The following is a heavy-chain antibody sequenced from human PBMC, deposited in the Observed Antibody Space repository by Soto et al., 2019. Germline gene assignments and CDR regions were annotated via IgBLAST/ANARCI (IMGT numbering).Heavy chain of an antibody. Sequence: QVQLVESGGGVVQPGRSLRLSCAVSGFTFSDFGMHWVRQAPGKGLEWVALIWYHGGNEEYADSVKGRFSISRDNSKNTLYLDMDSMRAEDTAVYYCARRGCVKGVCYNSYDMWGQGTMVTVSS. V-gene: IGHV3-33*03. CDR1: GFTFSDFG. J-gene: IGHJ3*02. CDR2: IWYHGGNE. D-gene: IGHD2-8*01. CDR3: ARRGCVKGVCYNSYDM.